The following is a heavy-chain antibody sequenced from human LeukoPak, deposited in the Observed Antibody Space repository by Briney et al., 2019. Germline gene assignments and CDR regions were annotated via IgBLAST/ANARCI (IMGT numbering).Heavy chain of an antibody. V-gene: IGHV4-61*02. CDR1: GGSISSGSYY. Sequence: SSQTLSLTCTVSGGSISSGSYYWSWIRQPAGKGLEWIGRIYTSGSTNYNPSLKSRVTISVDTSKNQFSLKLSSVTAADTAVYYCARMGVGGVNWFDPWGQGTLVTVSS. CDR2: IYTSGST. CDR3: ARMGVGGVNWFDP. J-gene: IGHJ5*02. D-gene: IGHD1-26*01.